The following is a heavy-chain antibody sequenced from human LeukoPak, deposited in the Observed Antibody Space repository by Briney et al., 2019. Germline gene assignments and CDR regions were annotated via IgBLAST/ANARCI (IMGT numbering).Heavy chain of an antibody. CDR3: ATAPGYSSSLTFDY. D-gene: IGHD6-13*01. Sequence: ASVKVSCKVSGYTLTELSMHWVRQAPGKGLEWMGGFDPEDGETIHAQKFQGRVTMTEDTSTDTAYMELSSLRSEDTAVYYCATAPGYSSSLTFDYWGQGTLVTVSS. J-gene: IGHJ4*02. CDR1: GYTLTELS. CDR2: FDPEDGET. V-gene: IGHV1-24*01.